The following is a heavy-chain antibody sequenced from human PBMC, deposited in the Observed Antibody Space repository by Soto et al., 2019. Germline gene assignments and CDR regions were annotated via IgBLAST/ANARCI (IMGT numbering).Heavy chain of an antibody. J-gene: IGHJ6*01. CDR2: ISVSSSYI. CDR1: RSAFSSYS. CDR3: ATIQVSGPRWGMVV. D-gene: IGHD6-19*01. Sequence: EVPLVESGGGLVRPGGSLRLSCVASRSAFSSYSISWVRQAPGKGLEWVSSISVSSSYIYYAASVKGRFIISRDNDATSVYLQMQTLTAVDTAVYYCATIQVSGPRWGMVVRGQGTRVIFSS. V-gene: IGHV3-21*01.